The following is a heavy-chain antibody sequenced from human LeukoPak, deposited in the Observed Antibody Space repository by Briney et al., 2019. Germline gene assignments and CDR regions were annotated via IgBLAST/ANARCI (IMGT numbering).Heavy chain of an antibody. Sequence: SETLSLTCTVSGGSISSHYWSWIRQPPGKGLEWIGYIYYSGSTNYNPSLKSRVTISVDTSKNQFSLKLSSVTAADTAVYYCARGVGYCSSTSCHTWFDPWGQGTLVTVSS. D-gene: IGHD2-2*01. CDR3: ARGVGYCSSTSCHTWFDP. CDR1: GGSISSHY. J-gene: IGHJ5*02. CDR2: IYYSGST. V-gene: IGHV4-59*11.